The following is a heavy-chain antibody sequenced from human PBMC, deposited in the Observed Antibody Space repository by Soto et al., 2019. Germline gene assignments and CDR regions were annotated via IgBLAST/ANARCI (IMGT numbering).Heavy chain of an antibody. D-gene: IGHD5-12*01. Sequence: SETLSLTCTVSGGSISSYYWSWIRQPPGKGLEWIGYIYHSGSTYYNPSLKSRVTISVDRSKNQFSLKLSSVTAADTAVYYCARQPPATAAFDIWGQGTMVTVSS. V-gene: IGHV4-59*08. CDR1: GGSISSYY. CDR2: IYHSGST. CDR3: ARQPPATAAFDI. J-gene: IGHJ3*02.